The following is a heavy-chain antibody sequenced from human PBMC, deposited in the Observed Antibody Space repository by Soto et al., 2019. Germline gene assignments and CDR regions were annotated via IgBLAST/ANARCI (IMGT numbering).Heavy chain of an antibody. D-gene: IGHD6-19*01. CDR1: GYTFTSYG. CDR2: ISAYNGNT. V-gene: IGHV1-18*04. CDR3: ARDEDSSGWSTYYYYGMDV. Sequence: ASVKVSCKASGYTFTSYGISWARQAPGQGLEWMGWISAYNGNTNYAQKLQGRVTMTTDTSTSTAYMELRSLRSDDTAVYYCARDEDSSGWSTYYYYGMDVWGQGTTVTVSS. J-gene: IGHJ6*02.